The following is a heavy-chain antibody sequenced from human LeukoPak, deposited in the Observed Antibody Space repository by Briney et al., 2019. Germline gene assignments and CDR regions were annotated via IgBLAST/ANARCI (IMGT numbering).Heavy chain of an antibody. V-gene: IGHV3-48*03. D-gene: IGHD1-14*01. CDR1: GFTFSSYE. Sequence: TGGSLRLSCAASGFTFSSYEMNWVRQAPGKGLEWVSYISSSGSTIYYADSVKGRFTISRDNAKNSLYLQLNSLRPEDMAFYYCAKDIGPTGDAFHIWGQGTVVTVSS. J-gene: IGHJ3*02. CDR2: ISSSGSTI. CDR3: AKDIGPTGDAFHI.